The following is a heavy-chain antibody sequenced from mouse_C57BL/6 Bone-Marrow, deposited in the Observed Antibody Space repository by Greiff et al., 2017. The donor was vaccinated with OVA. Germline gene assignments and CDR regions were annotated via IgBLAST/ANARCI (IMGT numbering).Heavy chain of an antibody. CDR1: GYAFSSYW. Sequence: SGASVKISCKASGYAFSSYWMNWVKQRPGKGLEWIGQIYPGDGDTNYNGKFKGKATLTADKSSSTAYMQLSSLTSEDSAVYFCARREAGYGSSYVFAYWGQGTLVTVSA. CDR2: IYPGDGDT. J-gene: IGHJ3*01. CDR3: ARREAGYGSSYVFAY. D-gene: IGHD1-1*01. V-gene: IGHV1-80*01.